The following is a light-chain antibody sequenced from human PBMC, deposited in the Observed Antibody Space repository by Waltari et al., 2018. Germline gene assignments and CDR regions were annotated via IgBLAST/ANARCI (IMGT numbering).Light chain of an antibody. Sequence: QSTLTQPASLSGSPGQSITISCTGSTNDVGYYDYVSWYQQHPGKAPKLLIYAVTKRPSGVSNRFSGSKSANTASLIISGLRTDDEADYYCSSYTTSSTVAFGGGTKLTVL. CDR1: TNDVGYYDY. V-gene: IGLV2-14*01. J-gene: IGLJ2*01. CDR2: AVT. CDR3: SSYTTSSTVA.